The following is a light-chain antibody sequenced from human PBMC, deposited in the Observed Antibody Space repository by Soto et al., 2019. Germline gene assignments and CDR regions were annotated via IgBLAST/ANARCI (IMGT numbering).Light chain of an antibody. CDR2: EDN. J-gene: IGLJ2*01. CDR1: SSDVGSYNL. CDR3: CAFXXXNALL. V-gene: IGLV2-23*01. Sequence: QSALTQPASVSGSPGQSITISCTGTSSDVGSYNLVSWYQHHPGKAPKFIIYEDNKRPSGVSNRFSGSKSGNTASLTISGLQAEDEADYYCCAFXXXNALLFXGGTK.